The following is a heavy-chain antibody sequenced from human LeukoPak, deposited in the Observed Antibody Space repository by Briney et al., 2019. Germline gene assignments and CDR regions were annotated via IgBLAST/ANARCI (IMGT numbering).Heavy chain of an antibody. CDR3: ARGYTQAATYFDY. J-gene: IGHJ4*02. CDR2: IIPIFGTA. CDR1: GGTFSSFT. Sequence: GASVKVSCKTSGGTFSSFTISWMRQAPGQGLEWMGGIIPIFGTANYAQKFQGRVTGTADESTSTAYMELSSLRSEDTAVYYCARGYTQAATYFDYWGQGTLVTVSS. D-gene: IGHD2-15*01. V-gene: IGHV1-69*13.